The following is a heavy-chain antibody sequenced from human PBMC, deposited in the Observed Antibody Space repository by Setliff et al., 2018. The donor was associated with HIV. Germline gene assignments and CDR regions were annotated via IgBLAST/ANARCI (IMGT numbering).Heavy chain of an antibody. CDR2: INTNTGNP. CDR1: GYTLTNYA. J-gene: IGHJ6*02. D-gene: IGHD6-19*01. Sequence: GASVKVSCKTSGYTLTNYAMNWVRQAPGQGLEWMGWINTNTGNPTFAQGFIGRFVFSLDTSVSTAYLLISSLETEDTAVYYCARDLPLPGIAVAASMGRDYYYSMDVWGQGTTVTVSS. V-gene: IGHV7-4-1*02. CDR3: ARDLPLPGIAVAASMGRDYYYSMDV.